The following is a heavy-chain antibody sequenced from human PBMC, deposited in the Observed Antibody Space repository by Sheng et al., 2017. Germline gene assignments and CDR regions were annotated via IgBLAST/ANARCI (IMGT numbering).Heavy chain of an antibody. CDR1: GGSFSGYY. Sequence: QVQLQQWGAGLLKPSETLSLTCAVYGGSFSGYYWSWIRQPPGKGLEWIGEINHSGSTNYNPSLKSRVTISVDTSKNQFSLKLSSVTAADTAVYYCARRISSSWYKGWFDPWGQGTLVTVSS. CDR2: INHSGST. V-gene: IGHV4-34*01. CDR3: ARRISSSWYKGWFDP. J-gene: IGHJ5*02. D-gene: IGHD6-13*01.